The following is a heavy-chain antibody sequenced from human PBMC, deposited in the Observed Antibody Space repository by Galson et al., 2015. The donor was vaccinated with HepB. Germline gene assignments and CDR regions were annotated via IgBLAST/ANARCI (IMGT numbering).Heavy chain of an antibody. CDR1: GYTFTSYA. V-gene: IGHV7-4-1*02. CDR2: INTNTGNP. CDR3: ARGTREAACPEGYYYYYYMDV. J-gene: IGHJ6*03. Sequence: SVKVSCKASGYTFTSYAMNWVRQAPGQGLEWMGWINTNTGNPTYAQGFTGRFVFSLDTSVSTAYLQISSLKAEDTAVYYCARGTREAACPEGYYYYYYMDVWGKGTTVTVSS. D-gene: IGHD1-1*01.